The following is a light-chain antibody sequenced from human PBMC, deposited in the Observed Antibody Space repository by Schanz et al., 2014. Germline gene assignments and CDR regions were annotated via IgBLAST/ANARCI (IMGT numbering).Light chain of an antibody. V-gene: IGLV2-8*01. CDR2: EVT. CDR3: SSYGGSHNFV. CDR1: SSDVGDYDY. J-gene: IGLJ1*01. Sequence: QSVLTQPPSASGSPGQSVTISCTGTSSDVGDYDYVSWYQQHPGKAPKLIIYEVTKRPSGVPDRFSGSKSGNTASLTVSGLQAEDEADYYCSSYGGSHNFVFGTGTKLTVL.